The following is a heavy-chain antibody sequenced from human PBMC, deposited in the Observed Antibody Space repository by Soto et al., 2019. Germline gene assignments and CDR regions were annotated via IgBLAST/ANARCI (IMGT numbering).Heavy chain of an antibody. D-gene: IGHD7-27*01. CDR2: FDPEDGET. Sequence: GASVKVSCKVSGYTLTELSMHWVRQAPGKGLEWMGGFDPEDGETIYAQKFKGRVTMTEDTSTDTAYMELSSLRSEDTAVYYCATDLRDRLGIAPGYWGQGTLVTVSS. J-gene: IGHJ4*02. V-gene: IGHV1-24*01. CDR1: GYTLTELS. CDR3: ATDLRDRLGIAPGY.